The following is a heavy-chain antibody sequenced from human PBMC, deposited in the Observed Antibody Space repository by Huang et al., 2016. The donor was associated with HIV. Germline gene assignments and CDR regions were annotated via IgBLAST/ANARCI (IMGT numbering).Heavy chain of an antibody. J-gene: IGHJ4*02. Sequence: QLVESGGGLVQPGGSLRLSCAASGFTFRSYWMSWVRQARGKGREWVANTNQDESKKYYLDAVKGRFTISRDNAKASLYLQLSNLRVEDTGIYYCARRMDLDYWGQGILLTVSS. CDR2: TNQDESKK. V-gene: IGHV3-7*01. CDR1: GFTFRSYW. CDR3: ARRMDLDY. D-gene: IGHD2-15*01.